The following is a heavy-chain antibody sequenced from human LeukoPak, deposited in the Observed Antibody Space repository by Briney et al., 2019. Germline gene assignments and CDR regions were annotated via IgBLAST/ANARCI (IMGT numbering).Heavy chain of an antibody. CDR3: ARDSSIANYYYYYGMDV. Sequence: SQTLSLTCTVSGGSISSGGYYWSWIRQHPGKGLEWIGYIYYSGSTYYNPSLKSRVTISVETSKNQFSLKLSSVTAADTAVYYCARDSSIANYYYYYGMDVWGQGTTVTVSS. CDR2: IYYSGST. CDR1: GGSISSGGYY. V-gene: IGHV4-31*03. J-gene: IGHJ6*02.